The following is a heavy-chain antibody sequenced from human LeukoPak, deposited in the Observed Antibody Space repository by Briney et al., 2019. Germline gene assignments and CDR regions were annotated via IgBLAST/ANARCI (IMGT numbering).Heavy chain of an antibody. CDR3: ARDRTVTTLFDY. CDR1: GFTFSSYW. J-gene: IGHJ4*02. Sequence: PGGSLRLSCAASGFTFSSYWMQWFRHAPGKGLVWVSRIKTDGSITGYADSVKGRFTISRDNAKNTLYLQMNSLRAEDTAVYYCARDRTVTTLFDYWGQGTLVTVSS. CDR2: IKTDGSIT. D-gene: IGHD4-17*01. V-gene: IGHV3-74*01.